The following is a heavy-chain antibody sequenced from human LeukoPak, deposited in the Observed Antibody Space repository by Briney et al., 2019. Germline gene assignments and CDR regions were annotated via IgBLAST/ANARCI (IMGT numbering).Heavy chain of an antibody. CDR2: ISGSGGTT. CDR1: GFTFTNYA. V-gene: IGHV3-23*01. J-gene: IGHJ3*02. CDR3: AKDLHTSYTHDAFDI. D-gene: IGHD2-2*01. Sequence: GGSLRLSCAASGFTFTNYAMSWVRQAPGKGLEWVSAISGSGGTTYYADSVKGRFTISRDNSKNTLYLQMNGLRAEDTAVYYCAKDLHTSYTHDAFDIWGQGTVVTVSS.